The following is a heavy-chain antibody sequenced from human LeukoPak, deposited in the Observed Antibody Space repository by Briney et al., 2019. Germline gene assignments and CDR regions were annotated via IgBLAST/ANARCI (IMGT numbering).Heavy chain of an antibody. J-gene: IGHJ4*02. CDR3: ARARPPRSYFDY. D-gene: IGHD3-10*01. CDR1: GYTFTSYG. CDR2: ISAYNGNT. Sequence: ASVKVSCKASGYTFTSYGISWVRQAPGQGLEWMGWISAYNGNTNYAQKLQGRVIMTTDTSTSTAYMELRSLRSDDTAVYYCARARPPRSYFDYWGQGTLVTVSS. V-gene: IGHV1-18*01.